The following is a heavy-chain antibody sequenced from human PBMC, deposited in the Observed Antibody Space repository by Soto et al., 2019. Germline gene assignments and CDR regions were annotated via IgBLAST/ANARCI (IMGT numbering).Heavy chain of an antibody. Sequence: SETLSLTCTVSGGSISSYYWSWIRQPPGKGLEWIGYIYYSGSTNYNPSLKSRVAISVDTSKNQFSLKLRSVTAADTAVYYCARDEDSGYYYYDYWGQGTPVTVSS. D-gene: IGHD3-22*01. J-gene: IGHJ4*02. CDR1: GGSISSYY. V-gene: IGHV4-59*01. CDR3: ARDEDSGYYYYDY. CDR2: IYYSGST.